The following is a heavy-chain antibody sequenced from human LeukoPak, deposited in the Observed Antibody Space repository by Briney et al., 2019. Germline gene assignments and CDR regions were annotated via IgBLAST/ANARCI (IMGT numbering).Heavy chain of an antibody. V-gene: IGHV3-23*01. Sequence: GGSLRLSCAASGFTFSTYAMSWVRQAPGKGLEWVSTISGNGGTTYYAYSVRGGFTISRDNSKNTMYLLMNSLRAEDTAIYYCAKEKWLGRSYYGMDVWGQGTTVTVSS. CDR3: AKEKWLGRSYYGMDV. J-gene: IGHJ6*02. D-gene: IGHD6-19*01. CDR2: ISGNGGTT. CDR1: GFTFSTYA.